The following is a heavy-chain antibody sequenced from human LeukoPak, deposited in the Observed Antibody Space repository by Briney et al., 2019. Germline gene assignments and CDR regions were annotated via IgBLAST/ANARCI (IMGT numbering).Heavy chain of an antibody. CDR2: IYTSGST. CDR1: GASFSSNSYC. Sequence: SETLSLTCTVSGASFSSNSYCWSWIRQPAGRGLEYIGGIYTSGSTNYDPSLKSRVTISVDTSKNQFSLKLSSVTAADTAVYYCARLSSAAGPPFDYWGQGTLVTVSS. D-gene: IGHD6-13*01. J-gene: IGHJ4*02. V-gene: IGHV4-61*10. CDR3: ARLSSAAGPPFDY.